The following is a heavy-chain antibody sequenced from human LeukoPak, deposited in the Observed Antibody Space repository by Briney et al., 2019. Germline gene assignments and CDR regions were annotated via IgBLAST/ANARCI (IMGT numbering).Heavy chain of an antibody. CDR1: GYTFTGYY. J-gene: IGHJ4*02. V-gene: IGHV1-24*01. CDR3: ATSPPGVIIFQPYFDY. D-gene: IGHD3-10*01. CDR2: FDPEDGET. Sequence: ASVKVSCKASGYTFTGYYMHWVRQAPGKGLEWMGGFDPEDGETIYAQKFQGRVTMTEDTSTDTAYMELSSLRSEDTAVYYCATSPPGVIIFQPYFDYWGQGTLVTVSS.